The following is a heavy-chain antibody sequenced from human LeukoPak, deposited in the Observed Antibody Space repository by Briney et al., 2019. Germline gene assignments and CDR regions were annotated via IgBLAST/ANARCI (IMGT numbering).Heavy chain of an antibody. J-gene: IGHJ4*02. D-gene: IGHD2-2*01. Sequence: SETLSLTCTVSGGSISTDSISRNTYYWGWIRQPPGKGLEWIGSLYYSGVTYYNPSLKSRVTMSVDTSKKRFSLNPSSVTAADTAVYYCARLYCTITNCLEGYFDSWGQGTLVTVSS. CDR1: GGSISTDSISRNTYY. V-gene: IGHV4-39*01. CDR3: ARLYCTITNCLEGYFDS. CDR2: LYYSGVT.